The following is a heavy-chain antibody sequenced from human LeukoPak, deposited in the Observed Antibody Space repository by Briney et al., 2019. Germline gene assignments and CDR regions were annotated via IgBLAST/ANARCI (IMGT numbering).Heavy chain of an antibody. CDR1: GGSFSGYY. CDR3: ARLADNYYYYYYMDV. D-gene: IGHD3-3*02. J-gene: IGHJ6*03. Sequence: SETLSLTCAVYGGSFSGYYWSWIRQPPGKGLEWIGEINHSGSTNYNPSLKSQVTISVDTSKNQFSLKLSSVTAADTAVYYCARLADNYYYYYYMDVWGKGTTVTVSS. CDR2: INHSGST. V-gene: IGHV4-34*01.